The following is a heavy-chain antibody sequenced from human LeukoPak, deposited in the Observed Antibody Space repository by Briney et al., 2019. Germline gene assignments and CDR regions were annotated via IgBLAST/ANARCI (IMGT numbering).Heavy chain of an antibody. CDR3: ARRYYYNLGSFPFDF. Sequence: SETLSLTCAVSVGPFSGYFWSGIRQSSGKGLEWIGEIHNSGTTNYNPSLNSRVTISEDTSKNQFYLNLSSVTDADTAVYYCARRYYYNLGSFPFDFWGQGTMVTVSS. D-gene: IGHD3-10*01. V-gene: IGHV4-34*01. CDR1: VGPFSGYF. CDR2: IHNSGTT. J-gene: IGHJ4*02.